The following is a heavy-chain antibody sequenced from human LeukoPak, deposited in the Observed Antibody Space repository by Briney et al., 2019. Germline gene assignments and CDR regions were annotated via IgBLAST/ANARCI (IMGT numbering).Heavy chain of an antibody. Sequence: GGSLRLSCTASGFTFGDYIMSWFRQAPGKGLEWVGFIRSKSSGGTTEYAASVKGRFTISRDDSKSIAYLQMNSLRAEDPAVYYCAISGGYWAWAHWGQGTLVTVSS. CDR3: AISGGYWAWAH. CDR1: GFTFGDYI. D-gene: IGHD1-26*01. V-gene: IGHV3-49*03. CDR2: IRSKSSGGTT. J-gene: IGHJ4*02.